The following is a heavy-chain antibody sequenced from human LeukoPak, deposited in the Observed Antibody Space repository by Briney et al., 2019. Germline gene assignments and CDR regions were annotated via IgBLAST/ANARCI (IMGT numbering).Heavy chain of an antibody. J-gene: IGHJ4*02. D-gene: IGHD6-19*01. CDR3: ARGAGLFDY. CDR1: GGSISSSSYY. Sequence: SETLSLTCTVSGGSISSSSYYWGWIRQPPGKGLEWIGNIYYSGSAYYNPSLKSRVTISVDTSKNQFSLKLSSVTAADTAVYYCARGAGLFDYRGQGTLVTVSS. CDR2: IYYSGSA. V-gene: IGHV4-39*07.